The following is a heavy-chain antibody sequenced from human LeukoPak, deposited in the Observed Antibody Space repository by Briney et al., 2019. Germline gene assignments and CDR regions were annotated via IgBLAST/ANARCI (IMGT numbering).Heavy chain of an antibody. D-gene: IGHD5-12*01. CDR3: ARDLGVDIVATIMGDY. V-gene: IGHV1-2*02. CDR2: INPNSGGT. CDR1: GYTFTGYY. Sequence: ASVKVSCKASGYTFTGYYMHWVRQAPGRGLEWMGSINPNSGGTNYAQKFQGRVTMTRDTSISTAYMELSRLRSDDTAVYYCARDLGVDIVATIMGDYWGQGTLVTVSS. J-gene: IGHJ4*02.